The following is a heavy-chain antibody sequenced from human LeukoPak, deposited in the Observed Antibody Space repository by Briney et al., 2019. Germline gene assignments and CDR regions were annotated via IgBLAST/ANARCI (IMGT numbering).Heavy chain of an antibody. J-gene: IGHJ5*02. D-gene: IGHD2-8*01. CDR1: GYSFTGYY. CDR2: INPNSGGT. Sequence: ASVKVSCKASGYSFTGYYMHWVRQAPGHGLERMGRINPNSGGTNYAQKSQGRVTMTRDTSISTAYMELSRLRSDDTAVYYCARGPYCTNGVCSDNWFDPWGQGTLVTVSS. V-gene: IGHV1-2*06. CDR3: ARGPYCTNGVCSDNWFDP.